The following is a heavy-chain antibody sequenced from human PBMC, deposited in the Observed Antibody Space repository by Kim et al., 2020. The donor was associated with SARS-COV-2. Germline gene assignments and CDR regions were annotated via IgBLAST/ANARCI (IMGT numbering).Heavy chain of an antibody. Sequence: SETLSLTCTVSGGSISSGDYYWSWIRQPPGKGLEWIGYIYYSGSTYYNPSLKSRVTISVDTSKNQFSLKLSSVTAADTAVYYCARTTSGLPDGDYFDYWGQGTLVTVSS. CDR2: IYYSGST. CDR1: GGSISSGDYY. V-gene: IGHV4-30-4*01. D-gene: IGHD3-10*01. CDR3: ARTTSGLPDGDYFDY. J-gene: IGHJ4*02.